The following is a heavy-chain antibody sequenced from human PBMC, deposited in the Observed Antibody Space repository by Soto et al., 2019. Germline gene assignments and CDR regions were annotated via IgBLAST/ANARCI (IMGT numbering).Heavy chain of an antibody. V-gene: IGHV4-31*03. CDR2: IYYTGTT. CDR3: ARVDRYYYHGLDV. Sequence: QVQLQESGPGLVKPSQTLSLTCTVSGGSVGSGGYYWSWLRQHPGKGLEWIGYIYYTGTTYYNSSLNSRLIISVDTSKNQFSLERSNVTAADTAVYYCARVDRYYYHGLDVWGQGTTVTVSS. J-gene: IGHJ6*02. CDR1: GGSVGSGGYY.